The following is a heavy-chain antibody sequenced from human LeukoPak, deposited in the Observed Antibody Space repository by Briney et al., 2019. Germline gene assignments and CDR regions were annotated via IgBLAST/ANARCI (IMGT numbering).Heavy chain of an antibody. CDR2: ISWTSGRI. V-gene: IGHV3-9*03. Sequence: GRSLRLSCAASGFTFDDYAMHWVRQAPGNGLEWVSGISWTSGRIAYADSVKGRFTISRDNAKNSLYLQMNSLRVEDMALYYCAKVQTTVTTRGAFDIWGQGTMVTVSS. J-gene: IGHJ3*02. CDR1: GFTFDDYA. CDR3: AKVQTTVTTRGAFDI. D-gene: IGHD4-17*01.